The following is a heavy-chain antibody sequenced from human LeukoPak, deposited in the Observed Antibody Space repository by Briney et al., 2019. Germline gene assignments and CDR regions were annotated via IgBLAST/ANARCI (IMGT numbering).Heavy chain of an antibody. CDR1: GYTLTELS. V-gene: IGHV1-24*01. D-gene: IGHD2-21*02. Sequence: ASVKVSCKVSGYTLTELSMHWVRQAPGKGLEWMGGFDPEDGETIYAQKFQGRVTMTRDTSTSTVYMELSSLRSEDTAVYYCARGYCGGDCYLLAYYYYGMDVWGQGTTVTVSS. CDR3: ARGYCGGDCYLLAYYYYGMDV. CDR2: FDPEDGET. J-gene: IGHJ6*02.